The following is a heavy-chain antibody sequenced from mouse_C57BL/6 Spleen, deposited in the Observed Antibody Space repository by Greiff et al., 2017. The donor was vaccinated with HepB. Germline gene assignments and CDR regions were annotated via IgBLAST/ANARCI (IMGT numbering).Heavy chain of an antibody. CDR2: IYPGSGNT. CDR3: ARSFATVVAPYFYY. D-gene: IGHD1-1*01. J-gene: IGHJ2*01. Sequence: QVHVKQSGAELVRPGASVKLSCKASGYTFTDYYINWVKQRPGQGLEWIARIYPGSGNTYYNEKFKGKATLTAEKSSSTAYMQLSSLTSEDSAVYFCARSFATVVAPYFYYWGQGTTLTVAS. V-gene: IGHV1-76*01. CDR1: GYTFTDYY.